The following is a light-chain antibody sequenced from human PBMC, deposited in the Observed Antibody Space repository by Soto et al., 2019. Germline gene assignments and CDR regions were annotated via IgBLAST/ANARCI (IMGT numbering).Light chain of an antibody. CDR2: DAS. CDR1: QSVTSSY. V-gene: IGKV3-20*01. CDR3: QEYGSSRT. Sequence: EIVLTQSPGTLSLSPGERATLSCRASQSVTSSYLAWYQHKPGQAPRLLIYDASSRATGIPDRFSGSGSGTDFTLTISRLEPEDFAVYYCQEYGSSRTFGQGTKV. J-gene: IGKJ1*01.